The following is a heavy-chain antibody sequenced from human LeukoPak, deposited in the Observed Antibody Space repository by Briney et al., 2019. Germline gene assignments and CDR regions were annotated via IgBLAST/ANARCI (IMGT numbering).Heavy chain of an antibody. CDR3: ARSPPTTSKNWFDP. CDR1: GYTFTSYG. V-gene: IGHV1-18*01. CDR2: ISAYNGNT. Sequence: ASVKVSCKASGYTFTSYGISWVRQAPGQGLELMGWISAYNGNTNYAQKLQGRVTMTTDTSTSTAYMELRSPRSDDTAVYYCARSPPTTSKNWFDPWGQGTLVTVSS. D-gene: IGHD1-14*01. J-gene: IGHJ5*02.